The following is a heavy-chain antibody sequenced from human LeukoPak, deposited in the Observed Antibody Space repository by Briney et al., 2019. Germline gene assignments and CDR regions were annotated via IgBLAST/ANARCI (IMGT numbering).Heavy chain of an antibody. Sequence: SETLSLTCTVSRGSISSSSYYWGGIRHPPEEGLECIGSIYYSGSTYYNPCLKSRVNISVDTSKNHFYLKLSSVTDADTAVDYCARVGYIASFGVVIPNWFDPGGQGTLVTASS. J-gene: IGHJ5*02. D-gene: IGHD3-3*01. V-gene: IGHV4-39*02. CDR2: IYYSGST. CDR1: RGSISSSSYY. CDR3: ARVGYIASFGVVIPNWFDP.